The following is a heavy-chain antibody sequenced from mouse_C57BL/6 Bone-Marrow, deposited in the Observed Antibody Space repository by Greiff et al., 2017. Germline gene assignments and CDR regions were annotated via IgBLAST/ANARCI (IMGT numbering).Heavy chain of an antibody. J-gene: IGHJ2*01. CDR2: IRNKANGYTT. CDR3: ARGLTTVADY. V-gene: IGHV7-3*01. D-gene: IGHD1-1*01. CDR1: GFTFTDYY. Sequence: EVQVVESGGGLVQPGGSLSLSCAASGFTFTDYYMSWVRQPPGKALEWLGFIRNKANGYTTEYSASVKGRFTISRDNSQSILYLQMNALRAEDSATYDCARGLTTVADYWGQGTTLTVSS.